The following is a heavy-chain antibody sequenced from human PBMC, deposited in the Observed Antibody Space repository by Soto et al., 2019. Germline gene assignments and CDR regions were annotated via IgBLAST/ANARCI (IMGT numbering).Heavy chain of an antibody. CDR1: GLTFSNYA. CDR3: ARESSSTVTTGGGGSAKDY. J-gene: IGHJ4*02. Sequence: QVHLVESGGGVVQPGRSLRLSCAASGLTFSNYAMHWVRQAPGKGLEWVAFISYDGTNRCYPDSVKGRFTISRDNSKNMLYLQMNSLKTEDTAVYYCARESSSTVTTGGGGSAKDYWGQGTLVTASS. V-gene: IGHV3-30-3*01. D-gene: IGHD4-17*01. CDR2: ISYDGTNR.